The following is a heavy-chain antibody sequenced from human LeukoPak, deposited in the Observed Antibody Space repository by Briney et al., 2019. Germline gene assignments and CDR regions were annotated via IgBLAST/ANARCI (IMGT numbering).Heavy chain of an antibody. CDR2: ISSNGGST. D-gene: IGHD6-13*01. CDR3: AGDRKQQLVRGYYFDY. Sequence: GGSLRLSCAASGFTFSSYAMHWVRQAPGKGLEYVSAISSNGGSTYYANSVKGRFTISRDNSKNTLYLQMGSLRAEDMAVYYCAGDRKQQLVRGYYFDYWGQGTLVTVSS. J-gene: IGHJ4*02. CDR1: GFTFSSYA. V-gene: IGHV3-64*01.